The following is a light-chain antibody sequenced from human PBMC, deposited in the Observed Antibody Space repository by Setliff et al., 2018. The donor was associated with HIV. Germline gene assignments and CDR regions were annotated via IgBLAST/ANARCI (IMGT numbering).Light chain of an antibody. CDR1: QSVRSN. Sequence: EIVMTQSPATLSVSPGEGATLSCWASQSVRSNLVWYQQKPGQAPRLLIYGASTRAAGIPARFSGSGSGTEFTLTVSSMQSEDSAVYYCQQYHKSPRTVGQGTKVDIK. CDR3: QQYHKSPRT. CDR2: GAS. J-gene: IGKJ1*01. V-gene: IGKV3-15*01.